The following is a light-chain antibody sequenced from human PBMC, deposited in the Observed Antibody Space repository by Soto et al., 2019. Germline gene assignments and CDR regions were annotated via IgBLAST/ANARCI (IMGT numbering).Light chain of an antibody. CDR1: QSIVTY. Sequence: DIQMTQSPSSLSASAEDRVTITCRASQSIVTYLNWYLQKPGKAPKLLIYAASNLQSGVPSRFSGSGSGTDFTLTISSLQPEDFATYFCQQSYSTPPWTFGQGTKVEIK. J-gene: IGKJ1*01. V-gene: IGKV1-39*01. CDR3: QQSYSTPPWT. CDR2: AAS.